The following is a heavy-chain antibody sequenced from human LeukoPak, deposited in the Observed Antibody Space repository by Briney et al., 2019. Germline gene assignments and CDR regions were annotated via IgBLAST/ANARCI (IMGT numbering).Heavy chain of an antibody. CDR2: IKQDGSEK. D-gene: IGHD2-2*03. Sequence: GGSLRLSCAASGFTFSSYWMSWVRQAPGKGLEWVANIKQDGSEKYYVDSVKGRFTISSDNAKNSLYLQMNSLRAEDTAVYYCARDLGYCSSTSCQPWFDPWGQGTLVTVSS. J-gene: IGHJ5*02. CDR1: GFTFSSYW. CDR3: ARDLGYCSSTSCQPWFDP. V-gene: IGHV3-7*01.